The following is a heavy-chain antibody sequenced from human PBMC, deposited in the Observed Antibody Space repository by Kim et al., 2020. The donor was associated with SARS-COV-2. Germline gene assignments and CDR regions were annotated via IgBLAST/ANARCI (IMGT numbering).Heavy chain of an antibody. V-gene: IGHV1-69*13. J-gene: IGHJ4*02. CDR3: ARDDYVWGSYRERYFDY. CDR1: GGTFSSYA. D-gene: IGHD3-16*02. Sequence: ASVKVSCTASGGTFSSYAISWVRPAPGQGLEWMGGIIPIFGTANYAQKFQGRVTITADESTSTAYMELSSLRSEDTAVYYCARDDYVWGSYRERYFDYWGQGTLVTVSS. CDR2: IIPIFGTA.